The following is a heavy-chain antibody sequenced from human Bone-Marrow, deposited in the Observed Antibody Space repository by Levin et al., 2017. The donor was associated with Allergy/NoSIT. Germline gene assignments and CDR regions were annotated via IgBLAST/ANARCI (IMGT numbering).Heavy chain of an antibody. CDR1: GFTFSPAW. V-gene: IGHV3-15*01. CDR3: AADAAESAAYPVDY. Sequence: KPGGSLRLSCAASGFTFSPAWMSWVRQAPGKGLEWVARIKSKTSGETKDYTAPFKGRFTISRDDSKNMVYLQMSSLQTEDTAVYYCAADAAESAAYPVDYWGQGTLVTVSS. J-gene: IGHJ4*02. D-gene: IGHD6-25*01. CDR2: IKSKTSGETK.